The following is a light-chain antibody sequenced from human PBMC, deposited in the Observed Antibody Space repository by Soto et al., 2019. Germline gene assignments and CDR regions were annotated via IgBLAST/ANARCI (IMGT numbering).Light chain of an antibody. CDR1: QSVSSW. J-gene: IGKJ1*01. V-gene: IGKV1-5*03. CDR2: KAS. Sequence: DIQMTQSPSTLSASVGDRVTITCRVSQSVSSWLAWYQQKPGKAPKLLIYKASSLESGVPSRFSGSGSETEFTLTISSLQPDDFATYYCQQYNTYRTFGQGTKVEIK. CDR3: QQYNTYRT.